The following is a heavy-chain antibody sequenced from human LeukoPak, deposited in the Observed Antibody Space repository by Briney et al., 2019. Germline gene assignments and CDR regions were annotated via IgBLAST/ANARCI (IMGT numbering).Heavy chain of an antibody. CDR2: IYYSGST. D-gene: IGHD6-19*01. CDR3: ARDIAVAGTYYMDV. CDR1: GGSISSSSYY. V-gene: IGHV4-39*07. Sequence: SETLSLTCTVSGGSISSSSYYWGWIRQPPGKGLEWIGSIYYSGSTYYNPSLKSRVTISVDTSKNQFSLKLSSVTAADTAVYYCARDIAVAGTYYMDVWGKGTTVTVSS. J-gene: IGHJ6*03.